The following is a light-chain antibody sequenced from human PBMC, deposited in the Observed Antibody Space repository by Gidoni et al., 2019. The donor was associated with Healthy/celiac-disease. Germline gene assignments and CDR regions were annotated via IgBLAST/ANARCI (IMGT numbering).Light chain of an antibody. Sequence: DIKMTQSPSYVSASVGDRVTTTCRARQGISSWLAWYQKKPGKATKLLIYAASSLQSGVPSRFSGSGSMTDFTLTISSLQADDFATYYCQQANSFPPGTFGQGTKLEIK. CDR1: QGISSW. J-gene: IGKJ2*01. V-gene: IGKV1-12*01. CDR2: AAS. CDR3: QQANSFPPGT.